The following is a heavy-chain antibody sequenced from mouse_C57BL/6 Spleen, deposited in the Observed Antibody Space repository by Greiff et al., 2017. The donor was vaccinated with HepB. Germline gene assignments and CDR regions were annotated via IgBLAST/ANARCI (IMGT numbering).Heavy chain of an antibody. CDR2: IHPNSGST. J-gene: IGHJ3*01. V-gene: IGHV1-64*01. D-gene: IGHD1-1*01. CDR3: ARSYYYGSSYPSWFAY. CDR1: GYTFTSYW. Sequence: QVQLQQSGAELVKPGASVKLSCKASGYTFTSYWMHWVKQRPGQGLEWIGMIHPNSGSTNYNEKFKSKATLTVDKSSSTAYMQLSSLTSEDSAVYYCARSYYYGSSYPSWFAYWGQGTLVTVSA.